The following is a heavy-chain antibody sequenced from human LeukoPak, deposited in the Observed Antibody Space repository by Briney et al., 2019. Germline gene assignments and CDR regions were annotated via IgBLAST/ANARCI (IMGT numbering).Heavy chain of an antibody. D-gene: IGHD3-3*01. J-gene: IGHJ6*03. CDR1: GFTFSTYS. CDR2: ISSSSSYI. CDR3: ARDGEVSFTYYYYMDV. V-gene: IGHV3-21*01. Sequence: GGSLRLSCAASGFTFSTYSRKWVRQAPGKGLEGVSSISSSSSYIYYADSVKGRFTISRDNAKNSLYLQMNSLRAEDTAVYYCARDGEVSFTYYYYMDVWGKGTTVTVSS.